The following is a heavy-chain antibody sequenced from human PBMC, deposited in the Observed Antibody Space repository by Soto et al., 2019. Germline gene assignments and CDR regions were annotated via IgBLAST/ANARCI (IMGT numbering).Heavy chain of an antibody. V-gene: IGHV3-30-3*01. CDR2: ISYDGSNK. Sequence: QVQLVESGGGVVQPGRSLRLSCAASGFTFSSYAMHWVRQAPGKGLEWVAVISYDGSNKYYADSVKGRFTISRDNSKNTLYLQMNSLRAEDTAVYYCARDPLQGQLDSFSWGQGTLVTVSA. J-gene: IGHJ4*02. D-gene: IGHD1-1*01. CDR3: ARDPLQGQLDSFS. CDR1: GFTFSSYA.